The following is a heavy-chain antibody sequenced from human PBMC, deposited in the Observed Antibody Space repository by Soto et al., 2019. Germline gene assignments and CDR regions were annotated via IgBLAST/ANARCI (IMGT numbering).Heavy chain of an antibody. J-gene: IGHJ6*02. V-gene: IGHV1-69*13. CDR2: IIPIFGTA. CDR3: ARGYSSSWPYYYGMDV. CDR1: GGTFSSYA. Sequence: ASVKVSCKASGGTFSSYAISWVRQAPGQGLEWMGGIIPIFGTANYAQKFQGRVTITADESTSTAYMELSSLRSEDTVVYYCARGYSSSWPYYYGMDVWGQGTTVTVSS. D-gene: IGHD6-13*01.